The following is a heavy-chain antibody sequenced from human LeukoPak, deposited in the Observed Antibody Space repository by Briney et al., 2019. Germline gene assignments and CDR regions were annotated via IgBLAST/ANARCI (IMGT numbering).Heavy chain of an antibody. CDR2: IYYSGST. J-gene: IGHJ4*02. CDR1: GGSISSSSYY. D-gene: IGHD3-22*01. CDR3: ARGYYDSSGYYLNFDY. Sequence: PSETLSLTCTVSGGSISSSSYYWGWIRQPPGKGLEWIGSIYYSGSTYYNPSLKSRVTISVDTSKNQFSLKLSSVTAADTAVYYCARGYYDSSGYYLNFDYWGQGTLVTVSS. V-gene: IGHV4-39*01.